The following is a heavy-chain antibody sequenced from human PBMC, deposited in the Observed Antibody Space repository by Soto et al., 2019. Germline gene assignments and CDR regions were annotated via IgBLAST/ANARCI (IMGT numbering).Heavy chain of an antibody. V-gene: IGHV1-69*08. D-gene: IGHD2-2*01. J-gene: IGHJ6*02. Sequence: QVQLVQSGAEVKKPGSSVKVSCKASGGTFSRYSITWVRQAPGHGLEWIGRIIPIFGIASYAQKFQGRVTITADESTSTAYMELSGLRSDDTAVYYCAREDRDRETGLVPAAIDGIDVWGQGTTVTVSS. CDR2: IIPIFGIA. CDR3: AREDRDRETGLVPAAIDGIDV. CDR1: GGTFSRYS.